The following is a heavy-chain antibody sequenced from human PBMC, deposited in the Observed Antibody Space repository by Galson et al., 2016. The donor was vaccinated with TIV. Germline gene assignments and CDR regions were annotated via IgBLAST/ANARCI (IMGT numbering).Heavy chain of an antibody. CDR2: ILPIFGAA. CDR3: ARPSSSCRGCSYYYYMDV. CDR1: GGIFRSQA. Sequence: SVKVSRKASGGIFRSQAISWVRQAPGQGLEWMGGILPIFGAATYAQKFQGRVTITADESTNTAYMELSSLKSDDTAMYYCARPSSSCRGCSYYYYMDVWGKGTTVTVSS. V-gene: IGHV1-69*13. D-gene: IGHD6-19*01. J-gene: IGHJ6*03.